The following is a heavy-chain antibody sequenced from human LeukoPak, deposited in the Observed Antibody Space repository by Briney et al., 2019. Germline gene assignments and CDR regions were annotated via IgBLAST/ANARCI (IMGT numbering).Heavy chain of an antibody. CDR3: VKAQGYCSGGSCLAFDI. D-gene: IGHD2-15*01. CDR2: ISSSGSSA. V-gene: IGHV3-64D*06. J-gene: IGHJ3*02. Sequence: GGSLRLSCSASGFTFSSYAMNWVRQAPGKGLECVSAISSSGSSAYYADSVKGRFTISRDNSKNTLYLQMSSLRAEDTAVYYCVKAQGYCSGGSCLAFDIWGQGTMVTVSS. CDR1: GFTFSSYA.